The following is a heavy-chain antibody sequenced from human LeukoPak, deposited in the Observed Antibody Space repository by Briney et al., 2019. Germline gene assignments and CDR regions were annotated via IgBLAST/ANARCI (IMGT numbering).Heavy chain of an antibody. CDR3: ARDYYDSSGLTFGAFDI. V-gene: IGHV3-33*01. CDR2: IWYDGNNK. Sequence: GGSLRLSCAASGFTFSTYGMHWVRQAPGRGLEWVAVIWYDGNNKYYADSVKGRFTISRDSSKNTLYLQMNSLRADDTAVYYCARDYYDSSGLTFGAFDIWGQGTMVTVSS. J-gene: IGHJ3*02. CDR1: GFTFSTYG. D-gene: IGHD3-22*01.